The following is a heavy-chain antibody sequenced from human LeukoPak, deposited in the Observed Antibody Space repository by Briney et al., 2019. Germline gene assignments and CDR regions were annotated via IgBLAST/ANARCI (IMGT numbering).Heavy chain of an antibody. J-gene: IGHJ4*02. CDR1: GFTFSTYV. Sequence: GGFLRLSCAASGFTFSTYVMSCVRPAPGKGLGRVSAMSCVGASTDYTDSVKGRFTISRDNSENTLYLQMNSLRVEDTAIYYCVKGSTSSRPYYFDYWGQGTLVTVSS. V-gene: IGHV3-23*01. D-gene: IGHD6-13*01. CDR3: VKGSTSSRPYYFDY. CDR2: MSCVGAST.